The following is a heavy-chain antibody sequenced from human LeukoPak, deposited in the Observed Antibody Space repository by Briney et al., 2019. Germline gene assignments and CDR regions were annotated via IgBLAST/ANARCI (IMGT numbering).Heavy chain of an antibody. Sequence: ASVKVSCKASGYTFTGYYMHWVRQAPGQGLEWMGWINPNSGGANYAQKFQGRVTMTRDTSTSTAYMELSRLRSEDTAVYYCARDSLGYCSSISCMLLDFWRQGTVVSVSS. D-gene: IGHD2-2*01. CDR2: INPNSGGA. J-gene: IGHJ4*02. CDR3: ARDSLGYCSSISCMLLDF. CDR1: GYTFTGYY. V-gene: IGHV1-2*02.